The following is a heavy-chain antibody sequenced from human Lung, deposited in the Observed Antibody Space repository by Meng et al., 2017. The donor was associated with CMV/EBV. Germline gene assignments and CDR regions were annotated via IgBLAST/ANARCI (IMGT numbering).Heavy chain of an antibody. CDR1: GYTFTSYD. V-gene: IGHV1-8*01. CDR3: ARDFLAAKSGLRSLNY. CDR2: MNPNSGNT. D-gene: IGHD2-15*01. J-gene: IGHJ4*02. Sequence: SVXVSXXASGYTFTSYDINWVRQATGQGLEWMGWMNPNSGNTGYAQKFQGRVTMTRNTSISTAYMELSSLRSGDTAVYYCARDFLAAKSGLRSLNYWGQGTLVTVSS.